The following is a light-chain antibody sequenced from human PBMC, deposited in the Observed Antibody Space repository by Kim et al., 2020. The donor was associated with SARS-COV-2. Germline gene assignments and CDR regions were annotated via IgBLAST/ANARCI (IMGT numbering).Light chain of an antibody. CDR1: SSDIGEYDF. V-gene: IGLV2-8*01. CDR3: CAYAGLSTLV. J-gene: IGLJ1*01. Sequence: QSVTITCTGTSSDIGEYDFVSWYQQRPGQVPKLVIYEVTKRPSGVPDRFSGSKSGNTASLTVSGLQSEDEAQYYCCAYAGLSTLVFGTGTQVTVL. CDR2: EVT.